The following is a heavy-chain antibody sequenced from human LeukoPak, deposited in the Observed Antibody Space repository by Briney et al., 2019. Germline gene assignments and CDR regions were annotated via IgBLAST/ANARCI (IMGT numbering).Heavy chain of an antibody. V-gene: IGHV3-66*02. CDR3: ARRHSSGSN. CDR1: GFTVNTNY. CDR2: IYSGGIT. D-gene: IGHD6-19*01. J-gene: IGHJ4*02. Sequence: GGSLRLSCAASGFTVNTNYMTWVRQAPGKGLEWVAVIYSGGITYYADSVKGRFTISRYNSKNTLYLQMNSLRPEDTAIYFCARRHSSGSNWGQGTLVSVSS.